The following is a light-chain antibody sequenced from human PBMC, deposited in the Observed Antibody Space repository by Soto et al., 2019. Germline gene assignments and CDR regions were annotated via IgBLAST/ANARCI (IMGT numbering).Light chain of an antibody. J-gene: IGKJ3*01. Sequence: DIVMTQSPDSLAVSLGERATINCKSSQSVLYSSNNKNYLAWYQQKPGQPPKLLIYWASTRESGVPDRFSGSGSGTDFTLTSSSRQAEDVAFYYCQQYYTTPPTFGPGTKVDFK. CDR3: QQYYTTPPT. CDR2: WAS. CDR1: QSVLYSSNNKNY. V-gene: IGKV4-1*01.